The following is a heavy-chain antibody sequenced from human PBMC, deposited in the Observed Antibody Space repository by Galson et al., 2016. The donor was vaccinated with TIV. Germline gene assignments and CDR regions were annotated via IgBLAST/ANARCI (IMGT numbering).Heavy chain of an antibody. CDR1: GYTFTAHY. CDR3: SRHIRPTIRGVLYPSDY. Sequence: QSGAEVKKPGESLRISCQGSGYTFTAHYLSWVRQMPGKGLEWMGRLDPSDSYTHYSPSFQGRVPFSFARSIGTASLHWTTLKPSDTAIYYCSRHIRPTIRGVLYPSDYWGQGTLVTVSA. CDR2: LDPSDSYT. J-gene: IGHJ4*02. V-gene: IGHV5-10-1*01. D-gene: IGHD3-10*01.